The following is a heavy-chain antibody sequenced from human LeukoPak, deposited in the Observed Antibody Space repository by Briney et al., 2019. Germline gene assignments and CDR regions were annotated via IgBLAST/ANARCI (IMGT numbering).Heavy chain of an antibody. CDR3: ARDSRPSLYSSSWFDY. J-gene: IGHJ4*02. Sequence: SETLSLTCAVSGGSISSSNWWSGGRQPPGKGLEWIGEIYHSGSTNYNPSLKSRVTISVDKSKNQFSLKMSSVTAADTAVYYCARDSRPSLYSSSWFDYWGQGTLVTVSS. D-gene: IGHD6-13*01. V-gene: IGHV4-4*02. CDR2: IYHSGST. CDR1: GGSISSSNW.